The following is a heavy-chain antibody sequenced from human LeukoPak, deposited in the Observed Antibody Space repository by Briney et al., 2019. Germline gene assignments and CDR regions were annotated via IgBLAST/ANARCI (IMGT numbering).Heavy chain of an antibody. CDR3: ARGWVGLSPFDY. D-gene: IGHD3-10*01. J-gene: IGHJ4*02. CDR1: GGTLSSNV. V-gene: IGHV1-69*05. CDR2: IIPIFGTP. Sequence: SVKVSCKASGGTLSSNVVTWVRQAPGQGLEWMGGIIPIFGTPNYAQKFQGRVTITTDESTTTVYMKLGSLRSEDTAVYYCARGWVGLSPFDYWGQGTLVTVSS.